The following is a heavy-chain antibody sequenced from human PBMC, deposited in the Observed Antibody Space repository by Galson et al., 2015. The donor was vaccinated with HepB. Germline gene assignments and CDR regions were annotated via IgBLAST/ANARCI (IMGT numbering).Heavy chain of an antibody. CDR1: GFSLSTSGMC. J-gene: IGHJ5*02. CDR3: ARGLGYCSSTSCYMGWFDH. D-gene: IGHD2-2*02. V-gene: IGHV2-70*01. CDR2: IDWDDDK. Sequence: PALVKPPQTLTLTCTFSGFSLSTSGMCVSWIRQPPGKALEWLALIDWDDDKYYSTSLKTRLTISKDTSKNQVVLTMTNMDPVDTATYYCARGLGYCSSTSCYMGWFDHWGQGTLVTVS.